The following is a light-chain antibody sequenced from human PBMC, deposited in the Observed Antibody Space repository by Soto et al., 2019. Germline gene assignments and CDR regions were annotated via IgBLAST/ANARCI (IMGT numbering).Light chain of an antibody. Sequence: DVQMTQSPSSLSASVGDRVTISCRASQSIGTSLNWFQQKPGEAPKFLIYGASSLQSGVPSRFSGSGSGTDFTLTISSVQPEDFATYYCQQTYSVPLSFGGGTKVETK. J-gene: IGKJ4*01. V-gene: IGKV1-39*01. CDR2: GAS. CDR3: QQTYSVPLS. CDR1: QSIGTS.